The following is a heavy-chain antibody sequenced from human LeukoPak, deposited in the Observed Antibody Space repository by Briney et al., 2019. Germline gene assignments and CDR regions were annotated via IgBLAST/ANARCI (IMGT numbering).Heavy chain of an antibody. Sequence: ASLKVSCKASGGTFSSYAISWVRQAPGQGLEWMGGIIPIFGTANYPQKFQRGVTITADESTSTAYMELSSLRSEDTAVYYCAREEVVVVPAAMDCWGQGTLVTV. CDR1: GGTFSSYA. CDR3: AREEVVVVPAAMDC. J-gene: IGHJ4*02. V-gene: IGHV1-69*13. D-gene: IGHD2-2*01. CDR2: IIPIFGTA.